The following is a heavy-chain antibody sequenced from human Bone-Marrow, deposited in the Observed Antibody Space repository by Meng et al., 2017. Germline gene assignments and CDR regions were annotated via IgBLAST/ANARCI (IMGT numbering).Heavy chain of an antibody. J-gene: IGHJ6*02. CDR1: GGTFSSYA. CDR3: ARARDRDSSGYYYVDYYYGMDV. CDR2: IIPIFGTA. Sequence: SVKVSCKASGGTFSSYAISWVRQAPGQGLEWMGGIIPIFGTANYAQKFQGRVTITADESTSTAYMELSSLRSEDTAVYYCARARDRDSSGYYYVDYYYGMDVWGQGTTVTVSS. V-gene: IGHV1-69*13. D-gene: IGHD3-22*01.